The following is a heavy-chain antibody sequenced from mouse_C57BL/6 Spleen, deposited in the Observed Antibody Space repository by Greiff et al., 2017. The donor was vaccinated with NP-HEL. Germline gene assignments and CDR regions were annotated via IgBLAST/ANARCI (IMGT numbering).Heavy chain of an antibody. J-gene: IGHJ4*01. V-gene: IGHV5-9*01. Sequence: EVKVEESGGGLVKPGGSLKLSCAASGFTFSSYTMSWVRQTPEKRLEWVATISGGGGNTYYPDSVKGRFTISRDNAKNTLYLQMSSLRSEDTALYYCARHDGYPYYYAMDYWGQGTSVTVSS. CDR1: GFTFSSYT. CDR2: ISGGGGNT. CDR3: ARHDGYPYYYAMDY. D-gene: IGHD2-3*01.